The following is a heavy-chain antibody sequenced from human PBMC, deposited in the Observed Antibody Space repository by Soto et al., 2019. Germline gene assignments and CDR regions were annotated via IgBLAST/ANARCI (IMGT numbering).Heavy chain of an antibody. J-gene: IGHJ6*04. D-gene: IGHD2-2*01. CDR3: ARGGGSSTSCYLAV. Sequence: PSETLSLTCAVYGGTFSDYYWSWIRQPPGKGLEWIGEINHDGNTNYNPSLKSRVTLSVDTSKNQYSLRLTSVTAADTAVYYCARGGGSSTSCYLAVSGKGTTVNVSS. CDR1: GGTFSDYY. CDR2: INHDGNT. V-gene: IGHV4-34*01.